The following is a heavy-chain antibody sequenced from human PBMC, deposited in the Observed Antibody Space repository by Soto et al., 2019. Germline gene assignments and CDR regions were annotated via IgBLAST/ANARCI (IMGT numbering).Heavy chain of an antibody. D-gene: IGHD6-19*01. CDR1: GGTFSSYA. J-gene: IGHJ4*02. CDR3: SGSSGYRGSFDY. Sequence: GASVKVSCKASGGTFSSYAISWVRQAPGQGLEWMGGIIPIFGTANYAQKFQGRVTITADESTSTAYMELSSLRSEDTAVYYCSGSSGYRGSFDYWGQGTLVTVPS. CDR2: IIPIFGTA. V-gene: IGHV1-69*13.